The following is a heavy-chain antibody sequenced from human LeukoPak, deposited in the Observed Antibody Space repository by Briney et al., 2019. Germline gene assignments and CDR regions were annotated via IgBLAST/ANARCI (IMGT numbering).Heavy chain of an antibody. CDR1: GFAFSTHA. V-gene: IGHV3-48*04. CDR3: ARAGLPVHGNNWFDP. Sequence: GGSLRLSCEASGFAFSTHAMDWVRQTPGKGLEWLSYISTDSSTIYYADSVKGRFTISRDNAKNTLYLQMNSLRAEDTAIYFCARAGLPVHGNNWFDPWGQGTLVTVSS. J-gene: IGHJ5*02. CDR2: ISTDSSTI. D-gene: IGHD2-2*01.